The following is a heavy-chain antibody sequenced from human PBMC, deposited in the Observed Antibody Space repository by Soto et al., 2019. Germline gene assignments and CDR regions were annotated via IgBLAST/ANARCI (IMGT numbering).Heavy chain of an antibody. J-gene: IGHJ4*02. CDR1: GFTLSDYW. V-gene: IGHV3-74*01. D-gene: IGHD5-18*01. CDR3: ARSGYSYGNGIEY. Sequence: EVQLVESGGGVVQPGGSLRLSCAASGFTLSDYWMHWVRQVPGKGLVWVSRISADGSSTNYLDSVKGRFTISRDNAKKAVYLQMNSLRAEDTGLYFCARSGYSYGNGIEYWGQGTLVAVSS. CDR2: ISADGSST.